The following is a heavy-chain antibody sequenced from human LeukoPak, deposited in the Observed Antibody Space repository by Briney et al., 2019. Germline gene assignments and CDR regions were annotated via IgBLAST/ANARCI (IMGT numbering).Heavy chain of an antibody. CDR2: IIPIFGTA. V-gene: IGHV1-69*05. J-gene: IGHJ6*03. Sequence: GSSVKVSCKASGGTFSSYAISWVRQAPGQGLEWMGGIIPIFGTANYAQKFQGRVTITTDESTSTAYMELSSLRSEDTAVYYCARGGGSNIVVGPYYYYYYMDVWGKGTTVTVSS. CDR1: GGTFSSYA. CDR3: ARGGGSNIVVGPYYYYYYMDV. D-gene: IGHD2-15*01.